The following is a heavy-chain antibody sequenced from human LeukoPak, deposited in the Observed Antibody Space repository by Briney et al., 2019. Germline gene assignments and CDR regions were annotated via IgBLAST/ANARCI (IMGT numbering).Heavy chain of an antibody. CDR2: IYYSGST. V-gene: IGHV4-59*01. D-gene: IGHD6-13*01. CDR3: ARAAGRAFDI. CDR1: CGSISSYY. Sequence: PSETLFLPCTVSCGSISSYYWRWIRQPPAKGLEGIRYIYYSGSTNYNPSLKSRVTISVDTSKNQFSLKLSSVTAADTAVYYCARAAGRAFDIWGQGTMVTVSS. J-gene: IGHJ3*02.